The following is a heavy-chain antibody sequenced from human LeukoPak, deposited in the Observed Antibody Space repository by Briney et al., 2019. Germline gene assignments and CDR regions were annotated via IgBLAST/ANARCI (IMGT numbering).Heavy chain of an antibody. CDR2: INPNSGDT. J-gene: IGHJ5*02. CDR3: ARGPLEYCGGGSCYSGRNWFDP. V-gene: IGHV1-2*02. D-gene: IGHD2-15*01. Sequence: GASVKVSCKASGYSFTGYYLHWVRQAPGQGLEWMGWINPNSGDTNYAQKFQGSVTMTRDTSISTAYMNLRRLTSDDTAVYYCARGPLEYCGGGSCYSGRNWFDPWGQGTLVTVSS. CDR1: GYSFTGYY.